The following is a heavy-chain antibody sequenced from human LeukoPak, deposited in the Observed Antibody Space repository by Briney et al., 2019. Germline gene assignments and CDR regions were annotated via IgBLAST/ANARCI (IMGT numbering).Heavy chain of an antibody. CDR1: GFTVSSNY. CDR2: IYSGGST. D-gene: IGHD6-13*01. J-gene: IGHJ4*02. V-gene: IGHV3-66*01. CDR3: ARASSWYRLFDY. Sequence: GGSLRLSCAASGFTVSSNYMSWVRQAPGQELEGVSDIYSGGSTYYADSVKGRLTISRDNSKNTLYLQMNSMRAEDTAVYYCARASSWYRLFDYWGQGTLVTV.